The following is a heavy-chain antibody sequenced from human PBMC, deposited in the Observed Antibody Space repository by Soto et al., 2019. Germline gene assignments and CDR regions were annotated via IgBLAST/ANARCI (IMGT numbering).Heavy chain of an antibody. V-gene: IGHV3-33*01. CDR2: IWYDGSNK. Sequence: GGSLRLSCAASGFTFSSYGMHWVRQAPGKGLEWVAVIWYDGSNKYYADSVKGRFTISRDNSKNTLYLQMNSLRAEDTAVYYCARGMVYAIHPPTAEYFQHWGQGTLVTVSS. D-gene: IGHD2-8*01. CDR3: ARGMVYAIHPPTAEYFQH. CDR1: GFTFSSYG. J-gene: IGHJ1*01.